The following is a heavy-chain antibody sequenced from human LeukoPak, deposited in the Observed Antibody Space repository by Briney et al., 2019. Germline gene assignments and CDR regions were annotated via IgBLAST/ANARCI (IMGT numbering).Heavy chain of an antibody. CDR3: AKEDSSGYYYVDY. CDR1: GFTFSSYG. CDR2: ISYDGSNK. J-gene: IGHJ4*02. Sequence: PGRSLRLSCAASGFTFSSYGMHWVRQAPGKGLEWVAVISYDGSNKYYADSVKGRFTISRDNSKNTLYLQMNSLRAEDTAVYYCAKEDSSGYYYVDYWGQGTLVTVSS. D-gene: IGHD3-22*01. V-gene: IGHV3-30*18.